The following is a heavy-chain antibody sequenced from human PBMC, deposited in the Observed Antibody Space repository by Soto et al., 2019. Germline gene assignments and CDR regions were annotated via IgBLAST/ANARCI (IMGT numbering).Heavy chain of an antibody. CDR3: ARYSGSYYADY. V-gene: IGHV3-48*01. CDR2: ISDSSSTI. CDR1: GFIFGTYS. J-gene: IGHJ4*02. Sequence: EVQLVESGGGLVQPGGSLRLSCAASGFIFGTYSMNWVRQAPGKGLEWVSYISDSSSTIYYADSVKGRFTTSRDKAKNSLYLQMHSLRAEDTAIYYCARYSGSYYADYWGQGTLVTVSS. D-gene: IGHD1-26*01.